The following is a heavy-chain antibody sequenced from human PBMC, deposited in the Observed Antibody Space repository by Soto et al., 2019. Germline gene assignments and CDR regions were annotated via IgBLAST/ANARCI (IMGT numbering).Heavy chain of an antibody. CDR1: GGSFSGYY. CDR3: ARGRGYSYGLDP. CDR2: INHSGST. V-gene: IGHV4-34*01. D-gene: IGHD5-18*01. Sequence: SETLSLTCAVYGGSFSGYYWSWIRQPPGKGLEWIGEINHSGSTNYSPSLKSRVAISLDTSKNQFSLSLNFVTAADTAVYYCARGRGYSYGLDPWGQGSLVTVS. J-gene: IGHJ5*02.